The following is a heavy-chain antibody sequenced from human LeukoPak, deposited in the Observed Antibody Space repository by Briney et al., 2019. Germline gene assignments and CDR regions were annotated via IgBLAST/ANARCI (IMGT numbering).Heavy chain of an antibody. CDR1: GFTFSSYS. CDR3: VKDQREAYSSGWSRDFDY. CDR2: ITSSGRYI. V-gene: IGHV3-21*01. Sequence: GGSLRLSCAASGFTFSSYSMNWVRQAPGKGLEWVSSITSSGRYIYYADSVKGRFTISRDNSKNTLYLQLNSLRAEDTAVYYCVKDQREAYSSGWSRDFDYWGQGTLVTVSS. D-gene: IGHD6-19*01. J-gene: IGHJ4*02.